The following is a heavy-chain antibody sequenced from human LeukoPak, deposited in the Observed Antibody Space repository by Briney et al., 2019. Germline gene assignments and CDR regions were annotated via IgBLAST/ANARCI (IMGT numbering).Heavy chain of an antibody. D-gene: IGHD2-2*01. J-gene: IGHJ4*02. V-gene: IGHV1-69*13. CDR3: ARSFPYCGSTSCYDVGYYFDY. Sequence: SVKVSCKASGGTFSSYAISWVRQAPGQGLEWMGGIIPIFGTANYAQKFQGRVTITADESTSTAYMELSSLRSEDTAVYYCARSFPYCGSTSCYDVGYYFDYWGQGTLVTVSS. CDR2: IIPIFGTA. CDR1: GGTFSSYA.